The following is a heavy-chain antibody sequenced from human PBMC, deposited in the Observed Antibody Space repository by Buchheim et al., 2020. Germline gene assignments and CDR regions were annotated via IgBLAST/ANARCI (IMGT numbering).Heavy chain of an antibody. J-gene: IGHJ4*02. Sequence: QVQLVQSGPEVKKPGASVKVSCKASGYTFTTFGITWVRQAPGKGLEWLGWVSANNGRTDYAQKVQGRVTMTTDTSTRTAYMELRSLSSDDTAVYYCARGSVTVDYWGQGTL. CDR1: GYTFTTFG. CDR3: ARGSVTVDY. CDR2: VSANNGRT. V-gene: IGHV1-18*01. D-gene: IGHD4-11*01.